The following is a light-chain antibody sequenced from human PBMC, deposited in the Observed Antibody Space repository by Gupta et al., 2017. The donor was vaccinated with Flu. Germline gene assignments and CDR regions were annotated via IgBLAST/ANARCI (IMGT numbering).Light chain of an antibody. CDR1: SFNIGNKY. CDR3: GTWDNSLSAGV. Sequence: QSVLTQPPSVSAAPGHKVTISCSGSSFNIGNKYVSWYHQLPGTAPKLLIYDKNKRPSGIHDRVSGSKSGKSATLGITGLQTGDEAEYYCGTWDNSLSAGVVGGGTKLTVL. CDR2: DKN. V-gene: IGLV1-51*01. J-gene: IGLJ3*02.